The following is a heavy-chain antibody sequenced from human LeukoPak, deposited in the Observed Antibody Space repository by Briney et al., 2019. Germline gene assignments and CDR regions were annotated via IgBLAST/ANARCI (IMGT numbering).Heavy chain of an antibody. D-gene: IGHD2/OR15-2a*01. Sequence: GGSLRLSCAASGFTFSTYWMHWVRQAPGKGLVWVSGINSDGRNTNYADSVKGRFTISRDNAKNTLYLQMNSLRAEGTAVYYCVKLSIIGVDYWGQGALVTVSS. CDR3: VKLSIIGVDY. J-gene: IGHJ4*02. CDR1: GFTFSTYW. CDR2: INSDGRNT. V-gene: IGHV3-74*01.